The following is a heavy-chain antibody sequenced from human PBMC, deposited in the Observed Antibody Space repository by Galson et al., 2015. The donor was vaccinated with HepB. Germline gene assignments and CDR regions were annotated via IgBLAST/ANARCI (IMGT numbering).Heavy chain of an antibody. D-gene: IGHD1-20*01. Sequence: SLRLSCAASGFTFSSYGMHWVRQAPGKGLEWEAVISYDGSNKYYADSVKGRFTISRDNSKNTLYLQMNSLRAEDTAVYYCAKDGDRYNWNDGRYFDYWGQGTLVTVSS. CDR1: GFTFSSYG. J-gene: IGHJ4*02. CDR3: AKDGDRYNWNDGRYFDY. CDR2: ISYDGSNK. V-gene: IGHV3-30*18.